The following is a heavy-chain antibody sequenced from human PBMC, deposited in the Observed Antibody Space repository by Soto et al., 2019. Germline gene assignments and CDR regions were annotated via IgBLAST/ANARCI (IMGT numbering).Heavy chain of an antibody. CDR2: IRSKAYGGTT. V-gene: IGHV3-49*03. CDR3: TRRIAAAGTIY. D-gene: IGHD6-13*01. CDR1: GFTFGDYA. J-gene: IGHJ4*02. Sequence: GGSLRLSCTASGFTFGDYAMSWFRQAPGKGLEWVGFIRSKAYGGTTEYAASVKGRFTISRDDSKSIAYLQMNSRKTEDTAVYYCTRRIAAAGTIYWGQGTLVTVSS.